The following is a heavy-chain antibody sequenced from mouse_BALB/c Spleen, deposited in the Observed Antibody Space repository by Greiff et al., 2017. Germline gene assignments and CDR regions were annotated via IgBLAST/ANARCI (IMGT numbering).Heavy chain of an antibody. Sequence: VQLQQSGAELVKPGASVKLSCTASGFNIKDTYMHWVKQRPEQGLEWIGRIDPANGNTKYDPKFQGKATITADTSSNTAYLQLSSLTSEDTAVYYCARTITTVEAWFAYWGQGTLVTVSA. D-gene: IGHD1-1*01. CDR1: GFNIKDTY. V-gene: IGHV14-3*02. CDR2: IDPANGNT. CDR3: ARTITTVEAWFAY. J-gene: IGHJ3*01.